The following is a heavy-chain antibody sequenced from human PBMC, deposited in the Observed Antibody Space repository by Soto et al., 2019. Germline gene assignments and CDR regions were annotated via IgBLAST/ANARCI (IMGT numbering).Heavy chain of an antibody. CDR1: GASISSYF. CDR3: SRGVLA. D-gene: IGHD2-8*01. V-gene: IGHV4-4*09. CDR2: ISPSGSP. Sequence: PSETLSLTCTVSGASISSYFWTWIRQPPGKGLEWIGFISPSGSPAYNPSLKSRVTISADRSKNQISLELSFVTAADTAVYYCSRGVLAWGPGILVTVSS. J-gene: IGHJ5*02.